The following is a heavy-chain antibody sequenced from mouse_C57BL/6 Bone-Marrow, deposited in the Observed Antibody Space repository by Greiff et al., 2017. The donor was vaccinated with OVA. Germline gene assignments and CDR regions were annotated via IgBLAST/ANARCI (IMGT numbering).Heavy chain of an antibody. V-gene: IGHV1-39*01. Sequence: VQLQQSGPELVKPGASVKISCKASGYSFTDYNMNWVKQNNGKSLDWIGVINPNYGTTSYNQKFKGKATLTVDQSSSTAYMQLNSLTSEDSAVYDCASYYYGSRGVAYWGQGTLVTVSA. D-gene: IGHD1-1*01. CDR2: INPNYGTT. CDR1: GYSFTDYN. J-gene: IGHJ3*01. CDR3: ASYYYGSRGVAY.